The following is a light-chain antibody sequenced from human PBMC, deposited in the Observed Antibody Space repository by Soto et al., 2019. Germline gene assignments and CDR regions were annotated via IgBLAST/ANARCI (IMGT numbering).Light chain of an antibody. CDR2: DVS. CDR1: SSDVSGYNY. Sequence: QSALTQPRSVSGSPGQSVTISCTGTSSDVSGYNYVSWYQQHPGKAPKLMIYDVSKRPSGVPDRFSGSKSGNTASLTISGLQAEDEADYYCCSYAGSYTFFGTGTKVTVL. CDR3: CSYAGSYTF. V-gene: IGLV2-11*01. J-gene: IGLJ1*01.